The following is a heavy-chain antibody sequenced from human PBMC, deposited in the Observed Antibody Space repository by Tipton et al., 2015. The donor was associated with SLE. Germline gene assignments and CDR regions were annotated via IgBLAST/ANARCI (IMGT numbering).Heavy chain of an antibody. CDR1: GFTFDERA. CDR3: AIAPRGRPFDS. V-gene: IGHV3-43D*04. J-gene: IGHJ4*02. CDR2: LSWAGATP. Sequence: SLRLSCAAFGFTFDERAISWVRHYPVKGLEWVSLLSWAGATPYYADSVKGRFNPSRDNINNYLSLQMNSLRPGDSALYYCAIAPRGRPFDSWDQGTLVTVSS. D-gene: IGHD1-26*01.